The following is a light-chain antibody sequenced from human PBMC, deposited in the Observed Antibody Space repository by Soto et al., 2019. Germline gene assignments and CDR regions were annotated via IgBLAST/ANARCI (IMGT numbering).Light chain of an antibody. CDR1: QGISTY. Sequence: DIQMTQSPSALSASVVDGGTGTCLASQGISTYLNWYQQKPGKAPKLLIYDASNLETGVPSRFSGSGSGTDFTFTISSLQPEDIATYYCQQYDNLPLTFGGGTKVDIK. CDR3: QQYDNLPLT. V-gene: IGKV1-33*01. CDR2: DAS. J-gene: IGKJ4*01.